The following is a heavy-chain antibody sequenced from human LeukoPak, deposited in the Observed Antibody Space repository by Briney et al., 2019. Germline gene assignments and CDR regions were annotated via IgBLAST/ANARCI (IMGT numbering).Heavy chain of an antibody. Sequence: SETLSLTCTVSGVSISSYYWGWIRQPPGKGLEWIGYIYYSDTNYNSSLKSRVTISEDTSKNQLSLILTSVTAADTAVYYCAGGNFDDSSGHPYHFHLWGQGTLVTVPS. CDR2: IYYSDT. J-gene: IGHJ4*02. CDR1: GVSISSYY. CDR3: AGGNFDDSSGHPYHFHL. D-gene: IGHD3-22*01. V-gene: IGHV4-59*01.